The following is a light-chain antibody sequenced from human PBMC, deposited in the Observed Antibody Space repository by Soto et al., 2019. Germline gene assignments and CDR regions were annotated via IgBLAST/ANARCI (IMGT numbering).Light chain of an antibody. J-gene: IGKJ2*01. V-gene: IGKV1-5*01. Sequence: DIQMTQSPSTLSASVGDRVIITCRASQSISSWLAWYQQKPGKAPKLLIYDASSLESGVPSRFSGSGSGTEFTLTISSLQPDDFATYYCQQYNSYPMYTFGQGTKLEIK. CDR2: DAS. CDR1: QSISSW. CDR3: QQYNSYPMYT.